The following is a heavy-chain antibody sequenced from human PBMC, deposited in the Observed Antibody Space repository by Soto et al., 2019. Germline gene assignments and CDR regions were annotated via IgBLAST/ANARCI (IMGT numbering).Heavy chain of an antibody. V-gene: IGHV3-30*18. J-gene: IGHJ3*02. Sequence: QVQLVESGGGVVQPGRSLRLSCAASGFTFSSYGMHWVRQAPGKGLEWVAVISYDGSNKYYADSVKGRFTISRDNSKNTLYLQMNSLRAEDTAVYYCAKGKASGSYLPRDAFDIWGQGTMVTVSS. D-gene: IGHD1-26*01. CDR2: ISYDGSNK. CDR3: AKGKASGSYLPRDAFDI. CDR1: GFTFSSYG.